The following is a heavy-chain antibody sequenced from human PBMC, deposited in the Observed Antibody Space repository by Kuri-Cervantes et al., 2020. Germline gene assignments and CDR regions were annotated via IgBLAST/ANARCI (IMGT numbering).Heavy chain of an antibody. V-gene: IGHV1-8*01. D-gene: IGHD3-9*01. Sequence: ASVKVSCKASGYTFISYDINWVRQATGQGLEWMGWMNPHSANAGYAQKFQGRVTITADESTSTAYMELSSLRSEDTAVYYCARGAGVGTQGVLRYFDWLSGYYYYGMDVWGQGTTVTVSS. J-gene: IGHJ6*02. CDR3: ARGAGVGTQGVLRYFDWLSGYYYYGMDV. CDR1: GYTFISYD. CDR2: MNPHSANA.